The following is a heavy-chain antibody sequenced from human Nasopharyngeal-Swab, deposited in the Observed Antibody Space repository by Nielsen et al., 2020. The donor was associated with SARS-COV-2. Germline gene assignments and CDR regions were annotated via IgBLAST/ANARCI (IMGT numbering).Heavy chain of an antibody. CDR3: AKDGPGDHQVHYYYYGMDV. CDR1: GFTFSSYG. V-gene: IGHV3-30*18. D-gene: IGHD2-21*02. Sequence: EGSLRLSCAASGFTFSSYGMHWVRQAPGKGLEWVAVISYDGSNKYYADSVKGRFTISRDNSKNTLCLQMNSLRAEDTAVYYCAKDGPGDHQVHYYYYGMDVWGQGTTVTVSS. CDR2: ISYDGSNK. J-gene: IGHJ6*02.